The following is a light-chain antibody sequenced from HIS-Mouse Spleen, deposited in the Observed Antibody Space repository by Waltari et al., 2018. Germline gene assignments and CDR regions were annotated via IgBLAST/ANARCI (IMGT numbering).Light chain of an antibody. Sequence: SYELTQPSSVSVSPGQTARITCSGDVLAKKYARWFQPKPGQAPVLVIYKDSERPSGIPERFSGSSSGTTVTLTISGAQVEDEADYYCYSAADNHWVFGGGTKLTVL. CDR2: KDS. J-gene: IGLJ3*02. V-gene: IGLV3-27*01. CDR1: VLAKKY. CDR3: YSAADNHWV.